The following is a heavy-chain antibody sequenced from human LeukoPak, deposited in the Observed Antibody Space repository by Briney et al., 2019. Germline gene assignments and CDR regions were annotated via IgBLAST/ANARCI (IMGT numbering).Heavy chain of an antibody. J-gene: IGHJ4*02. V-gene: IGHV4-31*03. CDR2: IYYSGST. CDR3: AGYGGNSLFVY. D-gene: IGHD4-23*01. Sequence: SQTLSLTCTVSGGSLSSGGYYWSWIRQHPGTGLEWIGYIYYSGSTYYNPSLKSRVTISVDTSKNQFSLKLSSVTAADTAAYYCAGYGGNSLFVYWGQGTLVTVSS. CDR1: GGSLSSGGYY.